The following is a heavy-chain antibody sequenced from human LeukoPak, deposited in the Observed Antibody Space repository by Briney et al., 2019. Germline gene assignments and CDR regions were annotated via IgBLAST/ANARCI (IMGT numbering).Heavy chain of an antibody. V-gene: IGHV1-46*01. J-gene: IGHJ6*03. CDR3: ARGVYSVINVYYFYHMDV. Sequence: GASVKVSCKASGYTFTSYYIHWVRLAPGPGLEWLGIINPSGGSTTYAQKFQGRVTMTRDMSTSTVYMELSSLRSEDTAVYYCARGVYSVINVYYFYHMDVWGKGTTVTVSS. CDR1: GYTFTSYY. CDR2: INPSGGST. D-gene: IGHD2-21*01.